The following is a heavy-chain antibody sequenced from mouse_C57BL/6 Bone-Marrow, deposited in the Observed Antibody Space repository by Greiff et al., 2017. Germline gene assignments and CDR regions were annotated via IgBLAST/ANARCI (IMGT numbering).Heavy chain of an antibody. CDR2: IYPRSGNT. CDR3: ARWGDYDLAY. V-gene: IGHV1-81*01. CDR1: GYTFTSYG. D-gene: IGHD2-4*01. J-gene: IGHJ3*01. Sequence: VNVVESGAELARPGASVKLSCKASGYTFTSYGISWVKQRTGQGLEWIGEIYPRSGNTYYNEKFKGKATLTADKSSSTAYMELRSLTSEDSAVYVCARWGDYDLAYWGQGTLVTVSA.